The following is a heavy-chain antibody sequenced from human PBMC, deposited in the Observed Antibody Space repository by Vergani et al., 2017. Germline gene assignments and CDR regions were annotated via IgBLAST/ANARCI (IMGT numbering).Heavy chain of an antibody. CDR3: ARQHCSSTSCLFVPKWFDP. Sequence: QVQLQQWSAGLLKPSETLSLTCAVYGGSFSGYYWSWIRQPPGKGLEWIGEINHSGSTNYNPSLKSRVTISVDTSKNQFSLKLSSVTAADTAVYYCARQHCSSTSCLFVPKWFDPWGQGTLVTVSS. J-gene: IGHJ5*02. V-gene: IGHV4-34*01. CDR1: GGSFSGYY. D-gene: IGHD2-2*01. CDR2: INHSGST.